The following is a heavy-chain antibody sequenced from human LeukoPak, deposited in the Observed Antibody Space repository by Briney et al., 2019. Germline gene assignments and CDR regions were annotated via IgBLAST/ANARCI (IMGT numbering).Heavy chain of an antibody. D-gene: IGHD6-19*01. J-gene: IGHJ4*02. V-gene: IGHV3-66*01. CDR3: AVVDNSGWYCHDY. CDR2: IYSGDNT. Sequence: GGSLRLFCAASGFTDSTNYMSWVRQPPGRGLECVSVIYSGDNTYYAHSVKGRFTISRDISKNTLYLQMNSLRAEDTAVYYCAVVDNSGWYCHDYWGQGTLVTVSS. CDR1: GFTDSTNY.